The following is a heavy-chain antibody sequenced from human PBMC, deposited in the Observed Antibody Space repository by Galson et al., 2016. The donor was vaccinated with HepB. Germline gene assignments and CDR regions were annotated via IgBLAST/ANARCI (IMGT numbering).Heavy chain of an antibody. Sequence: ETLSLTCTVSGGPVMTTSYYWSWVRQPPGKGLEWIGYLYLSGSTNYNPSLRGRVTMSMDMSKNQFSLNLRSVTAADAAMYYCARLKTTLATTLFDFWGQGTLVTVSS. CDR1: GGPVMTTSYY. D-gene: IGHD4-11*01. CDR3: ARLKTTLATTLFDF. CDR2: LYLSGST. V-gene: IGHV4-61*01. J-gene: IGHJ4*02.